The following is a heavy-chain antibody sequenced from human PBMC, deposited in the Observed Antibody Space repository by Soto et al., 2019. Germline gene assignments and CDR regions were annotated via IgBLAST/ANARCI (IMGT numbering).Heavy chain of an antibody. CDR3: ARGPDR. J-gene: IGHJ5*02. CDR2: IYHSGST. Sequence: SETLSLTCAVSGGSISSGGYSWSWIRQPPGKGLEWIGYIYHSGSTYYNPSLKSRVTISVDRSKNQFSLRLSSVTAADTAVYYCARGPDRWGQGTLVTVSS. V-gene: IGHV4-30-2*01. CDR1: GGSISSGGYS.